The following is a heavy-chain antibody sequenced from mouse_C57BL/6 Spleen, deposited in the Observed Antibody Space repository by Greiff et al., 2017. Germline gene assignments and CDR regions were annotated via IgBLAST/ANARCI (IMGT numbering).Heavy chain of an antibody. CDR2: IYPGSGST. J-gene: IGHJ4*01. Sequence: VQLQQSGAELVKPGASVKMSCKASGYTFTSYWITWVKQRPGQGLEWIGDIYPGSGSTNYNEKFKSKATLTVDKSSSTAYMQLLRLTSQHSAVYYCTRRGRDYAMDYWGQGTSVTVSS. CDR1: GYTFTSYW. V-gene: IGHV1-55*01. D-gene: IGHD3-3*01. CDR3: TRRGRDYAMDY.